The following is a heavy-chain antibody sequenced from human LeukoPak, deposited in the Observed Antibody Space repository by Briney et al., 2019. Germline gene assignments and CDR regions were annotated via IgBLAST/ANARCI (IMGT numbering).Heavy chain of an antibody. D-gene: IGHD2-8*01. CDR3: ARWGRGYCTNGVCYRGRSFRGWFDP. CDR2: IKQDGSEK. CDR1: GFTFSSYW. J-gene: IGHJ5*02. Sequence: PGGSLRLSCAASGFTFSSYWMSWVRQAPGKGLEWVANIKQDGSEKYYVDSVKGRFTISRDNAKNSLYLQMNSLRAEDTAVYYCARWGRGYCTNGVCYRGRSFRGWFDPWGQGTLVTVSS. V-gene: IGHV3-7*01.